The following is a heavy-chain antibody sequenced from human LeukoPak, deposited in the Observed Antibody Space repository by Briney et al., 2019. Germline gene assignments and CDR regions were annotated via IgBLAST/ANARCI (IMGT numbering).Heavy chain of an antibody. V-gene: IGHV3-23*01. J-gene: IGHJ3*02. CDR1: GFTFSRYA. CDR2: ISGSGGST. D-gene: IGHD1-26*01. CDR3: AKDFRSYSLDAFDI. Sequence: GGSLRLSCAASGFTFSRYAMSWVRQAPGKGLEWVSAISGSGGSTYYADPVKGRFTISRDNSKNTLYLQMYSLRAEDTAVYYCAKDFRSYSLDAFDIWGQGTMVTVSS.